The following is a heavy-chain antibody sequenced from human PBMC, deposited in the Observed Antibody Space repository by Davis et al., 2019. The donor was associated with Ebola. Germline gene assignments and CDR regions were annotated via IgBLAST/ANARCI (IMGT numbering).Heavy chain of an antibody. D-gene: IGHD2/OR15-2a*01. CDR3: VKDSSNIWFDI. J-gene: IGHJ3*02. V-gene: IGHV3-23*01. CDR1: GFTFSNYA. Sequence: GESLKISCAASGFTFSNYAMSWVRQAPGEGLDWVATLSKSGSSTYYADSVKGRFAISRDNSRGTLYLQMNSLRVEDSAIYYCVKDSSNIWFDIWGQGTLVTVSS. CDR2: LSKSGSST.